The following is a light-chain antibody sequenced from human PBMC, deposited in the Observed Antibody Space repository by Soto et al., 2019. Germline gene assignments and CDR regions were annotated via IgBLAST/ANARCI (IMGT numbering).Light chain of an antibody. V-gene: IGKV1-27*01. J-gene: IGKJ1*01. CDR1: QGIRNF. CDR2: AAS. Sequence: DIQMTQSPTSLSASVGDRVTITCRASQGIRNFVAWYQQKPGKAPKLLIYAASTLQSGVPSRFSGSGSGTEFTLTISSLQSEDFAVYYCQQYNNWPPWTFGQGTKVEIK. CDR3: QQYNNWPPWT.